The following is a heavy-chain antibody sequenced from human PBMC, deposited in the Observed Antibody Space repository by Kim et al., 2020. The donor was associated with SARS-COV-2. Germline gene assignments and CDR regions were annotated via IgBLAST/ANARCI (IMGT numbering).Heavy chain of an antibody. J-gene: IGHJ4*02. D-gene: IGHD3-22*01. Sequence: GDSVRGRFAISRDNSYNTVSLQMNNVRAEDTAIYYCAKDRVREGYNDFDYWGQGTLVTVSS. V-gene: IGHV3-33*06. CDR3: AKDRVREGYNDFDY.